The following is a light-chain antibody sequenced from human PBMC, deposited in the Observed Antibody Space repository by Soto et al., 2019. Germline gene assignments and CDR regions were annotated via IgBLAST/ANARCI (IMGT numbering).Light chain of an antibody. CDR1: QSITTY. V-gene: IGKV1-39*01. Sequence: DIQMTQSPSSVSASVGDRVTITCRASQSITTYLNWYRQKPGKAPKLLIYAASSLQSGVPSRFSGSGSETEFTLSISSLQPEDFATYFCQQIYSAPLTFXGGTKV. J-gene: IGKJ4*01. CDR3: QQIYSAPLT. CDR2: AAS.